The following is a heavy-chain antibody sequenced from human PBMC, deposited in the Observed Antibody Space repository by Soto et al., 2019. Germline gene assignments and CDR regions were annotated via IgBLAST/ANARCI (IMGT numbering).Heavy chain of an antibody. Sequence: QVQLQESGPGLVKPSETLSLTCTVSGGSVSSGSYYWSWIRQPPGKGLEWIGYIYYSGSTNYNPSPRRRVTTPVDTSKNKFPLKLSSVTAADTAVYYCASLDQIRYYFDYWGQGTLVTVSS. CDR2: IYYSGST. J-gene: IGHJ4*02. D-gene: IGHD3-3*01. CDR1: GGSVSSGSYY. V-gene: IGHV4-61*01. CDR3: ASLDQIRYYFDY.